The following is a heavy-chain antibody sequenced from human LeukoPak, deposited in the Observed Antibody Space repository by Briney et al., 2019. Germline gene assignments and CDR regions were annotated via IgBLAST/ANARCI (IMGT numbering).Heavy chain of an antibody. CDR3: ARDGGYYGSGENWFDP. Sequence: PGGSLRLSCAASGFTFSSYSMNWVRQAPGKGLEWVSSISRSSSYIYYADSVKGRFTISRDNAKNSLYLQMNSLRAEDTAVYYCARDGGYYGSGENWFDPWGQGTLVTVSS. CDR1: GFTFSSYS. D-gene: IGHD3-10*01. V-gene: IGHV3-21*01. CDR2: ISRSSSYI. J-gene: IGHJ5*02.